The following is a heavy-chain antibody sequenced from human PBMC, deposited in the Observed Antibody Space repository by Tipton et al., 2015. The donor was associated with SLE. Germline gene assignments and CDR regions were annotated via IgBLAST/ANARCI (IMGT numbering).Heavy chain of an antibody. V-gene: IGHV3-7*03. J-gene: IGHJ4*02. Sequence: SLRLSCAASGFTFSSYAMSWVRQAPGKGLEWVANIKQDGSEKHYVDSVKGRFTISRDNAKNSLYLQMNSLRAEDTAVYYCARERSFDYWGQGTLVTVSS. CDR1: GFTFSSYA. CDR3: ARERSFDY. CDR2: IKQDGSEK.